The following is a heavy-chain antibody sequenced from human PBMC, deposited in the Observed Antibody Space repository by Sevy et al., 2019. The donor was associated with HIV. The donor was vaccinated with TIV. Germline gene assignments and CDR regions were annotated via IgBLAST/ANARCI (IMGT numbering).Heavy chain of an antibody. CDR1: GFAFTNYYA. D-gene: IGHD2-2*01. J-gene: IGHJ4*02. CDR2: ISFDESDK. Sequence: GGSLRLSCAASGFAFTNYYAMHWVRQAPGKGLEWVALISFDESDKYYADSVKGRFTISRDNSKNTLYLQMNSLRAEDTAVYYCARDAIVPAATSQYFDYWGQGTLVTVSS. V-gene: IGHV3-30-3*01. CDR3: ARDAIVPAATSQYFDY.